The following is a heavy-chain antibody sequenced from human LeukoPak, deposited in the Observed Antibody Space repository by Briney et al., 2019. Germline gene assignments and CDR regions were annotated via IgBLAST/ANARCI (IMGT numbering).Heavy chain of an antibody. CDR3: TTDYCTGIPCSLPY. CDR2: IKSKTIGGTI. Sequence: PGGSLRLSCAASGFTFSNAWMNWVRQAPGKGLEWVGRIKSKTIGGTIDYAEPVKGRFTISRDDSKNTLYLQMDSLKIEDTAEYYCTTDYCTGIPCSLPYWGQGTLVPVSS. V-gene: IGHV3-15*07. D-gene: IGHD2-8*02. J-gene: IGHJ4*02. CDR1: GFTFSNAW.